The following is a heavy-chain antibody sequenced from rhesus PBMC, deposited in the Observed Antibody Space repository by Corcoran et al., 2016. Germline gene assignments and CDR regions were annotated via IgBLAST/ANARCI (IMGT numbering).Heavy chain of an antibody. V-gene: IGHV4-106*01. J-gene: IGHJ4*01. CDR2: IYGSGGGT. Sequence: QVQLQESGPGLVKPSETLSLTCAVSGGSISDDYYWSWIRQPPGKGREWIGYIYGSGGGTNYNPSLKNRGTISIDTSKKHFSLKLSSVTAADTDVYYCARDGYGYYFDYWGQGVLVTVSS. D-gene: IGHD3-9*01. CDR1: GGSISDDYY. CDR3: ARDGYGYYFDY.